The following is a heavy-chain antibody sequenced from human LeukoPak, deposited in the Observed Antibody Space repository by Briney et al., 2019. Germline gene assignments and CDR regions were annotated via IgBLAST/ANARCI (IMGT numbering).Heavy chain of an antibody. CDR2: IRYDGSNK. CDR1: GFTFSSYG. CDR3: TKDRVVFNRNYAYYFDY. V-gene: IGHV3-30*02. J-gene: IGHJ4*02. Sequence: GGSLRLSCAASGFTFSSYGMHWVRQAPGKGLEGVSFIRYDGSNKYYADSVKGRFTISRDNSKNTLYLQMNSLRDEDTAVYYCTKDRVVFNRNYAYYFDYWGQGTLVTVSS. D-gene: IGHD1-7*01.